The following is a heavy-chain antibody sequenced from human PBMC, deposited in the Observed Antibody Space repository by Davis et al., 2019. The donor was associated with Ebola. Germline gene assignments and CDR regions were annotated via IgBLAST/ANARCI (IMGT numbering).Heavy chain of an antibody. CDR3: ARGVAAQSRVYGMDV. CDR1: GFTFSSYA. J-gene: IGHJ6*02. D-gene: IGHD6-6*01. CDR2: ISSSSSTI. V-gene: IGHV3-48*02. Sequence: GESLKISCAASGFTFSSYAMSWVRQAPGKGLEWVSYISSSSSTIYYADSVKGRFTISRDNAKNSLYLQMNSLRDEDTAVYYCARGVAAQSRVYGMDVWGQGTTVTVSS.